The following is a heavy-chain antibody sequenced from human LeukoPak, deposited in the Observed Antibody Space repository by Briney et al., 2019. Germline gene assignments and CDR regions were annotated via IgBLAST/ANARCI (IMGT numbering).Heavy chain of an antibody. CDR3: ARDLRLWFGESPFDY. J-gene: IGHJ4*02. Sequence: GGSLRLSCAASGFTFSSYWMHWVRQAPGKELVRVSRINSDGSSTSYADSVKGRFTISGDNAKNTLYLQMNSLRAEDTAVYYCARDLRLWFGESPFDYWGQGTLVTVSS. D-gene: IGHD3-10*01. CDR2: INSDGSST. V-gene: IGHV3-74*01. CDR1: GFTFSSYW.